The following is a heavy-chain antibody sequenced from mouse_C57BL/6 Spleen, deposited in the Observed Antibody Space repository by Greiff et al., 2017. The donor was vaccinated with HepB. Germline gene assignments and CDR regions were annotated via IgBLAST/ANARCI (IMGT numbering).Heavy chain of an antibody. Sequence: EVKLQESGPGLVKPSQSLSLTCSVTGYSITSGYYWNWIRQFPGNKLEWMGYISYDGSNNYNPSLKNRISITRDTSKNQFFLKLNSVTTEDTATYYCASTEREDYWGQGTTLTVSS. J-gene: IGHJ2*01. CDR1: GYSITSGYY. CDR3: ASTEREDY. V-gene: IGHV3-6*01. D-gene: IGHD1-1*01. CDR2: ISYDGSN.